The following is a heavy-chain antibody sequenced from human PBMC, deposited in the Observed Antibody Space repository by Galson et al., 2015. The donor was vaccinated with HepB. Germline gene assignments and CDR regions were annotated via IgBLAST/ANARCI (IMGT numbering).Heavy chain of an antibody. CDR3: ARAIAARPDY. J-gene: IGHJ4*02. Sequence: SLRLSCAASGFTFSSYSMNWVRQAPGKGLEWVSYISSSSSTIYYADSVKGRFTISRDNAKNSLYLQMNSLRAEDTAVYYCARAIAARPDYWGQGTLVTVSS. V-gene: IGHV3-48*01. D-gene: IGHD6-6*01. CDR1: GFTFSSYS. CDR2: ISSSSSTI.